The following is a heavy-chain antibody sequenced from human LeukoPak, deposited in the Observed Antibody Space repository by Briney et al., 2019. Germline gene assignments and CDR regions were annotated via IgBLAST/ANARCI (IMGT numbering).Heavy chain of an antibody. CDR3: AREKYSSSSGGDYYYYMDV. CDR2: ISSSSSTI. D-gene: IGHD6-6*01. J-gene: IGHJ6*03. V-gene: IGHV3-48*04. CDR1: GFTFSSYS. Sequence: PGGSLRLSCAASGFTFSSYSMNWVRQAPGKGLEWVSYISSSSSTIYYADSVKGRFTISRDNAKNSLYLQMNSLRAEDTAVYYCAREKYSSSSGGDYYYYMDVWGNGTTVTVSS.